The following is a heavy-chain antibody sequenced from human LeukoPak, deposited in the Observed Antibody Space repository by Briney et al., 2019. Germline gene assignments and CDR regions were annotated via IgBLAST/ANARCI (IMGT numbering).Heavy chain of an antibody. CDR2: MYVSEII. CDR1: GGSINNYY. Sequence: SETLSLTCTVSGGSINNYYWSRIRQAAGKGLEWIGRMYVSEIINYNPSLKSRVTMSVDTSKNQLSLELSSVTAADTAVYYCARHMSAKTWISTVRGVTPGVDPWGQGTLVTVSS. V-gene: IGHV4-4*07. D-gene: IGHD3-10*01. CDR3: ARHMSAKTWISTVRGVTPGVDP. J-gene: IGHJ5*02.